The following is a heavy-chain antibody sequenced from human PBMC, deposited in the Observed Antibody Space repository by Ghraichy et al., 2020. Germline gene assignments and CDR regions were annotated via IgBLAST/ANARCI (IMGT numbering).Heavy chain of an antibody. Sequence: SQTLSLTCIVSGGSTRSSTYHWGWIRQPPGKGLEWIGNIYESGRTYYNPSLKSRVTISADTSKNQFSLKVTSVTAADTAVYYCARGRRVRIYESSRFGPRGGYYYGMDVWGQGTTVTVSS. J-gene: IGHJ6*02. CDR3: ARGRRVRIYESSRFGPRGGYYYGMDV. CDR2: IYESGRT. V-gene: IGHV4-39*01. CDR1: GGSTRSSTYH. D-gene: IGHD3-22*01.